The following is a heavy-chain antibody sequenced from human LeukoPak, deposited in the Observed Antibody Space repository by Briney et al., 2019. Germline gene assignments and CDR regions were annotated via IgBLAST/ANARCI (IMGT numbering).Heavy chain of an antibody. CDR1: GGSISSYY. V-gene: IGHV4-4*07. Sequence: PSETLSLTCTVSGGSISSYYWSWIRQPAGKGLERIGRIYTSGSTNDNPSLKSRVTMSVNTSKNQFSLKLSSVTAADTAVYYCARVTKDIVVVPAGYYYYYMDVWGKGTTVTVSS. J-gene: IGHJ6*03. CDR2: IYTSGST. D-gene: IGHD2-2*01. CDR3: ARVTKDIVVVPAGYYYYYMDV.